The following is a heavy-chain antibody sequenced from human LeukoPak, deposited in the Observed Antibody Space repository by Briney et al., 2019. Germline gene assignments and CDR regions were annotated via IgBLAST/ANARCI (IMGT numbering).Heavy chain of an antibody. CDR3: ARDPGGNYFGPGTYFAY. CDR1: GFTFTHYY. J-gene: IGHJ4*02. Sequence: ASVKVSCKASGFTFTHYYIHWVRQARGQGLEWMGRIDGETGNTRYPQNFQGRVTMTRDTSTSTVYMELSSLRFEDTADYYCARDPGGNYFGPGTYFAYWGQGTLLTVSS. V-gene: IGHV1-46*01. CDR2: IDGETGNT. D-gene: IGHD3-10*01.